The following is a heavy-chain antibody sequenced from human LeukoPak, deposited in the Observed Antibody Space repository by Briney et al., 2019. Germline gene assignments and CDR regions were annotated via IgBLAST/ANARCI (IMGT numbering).Heavy chain of an antibody. J-gene: IGHJ5*02. V-gene: IGHV4-39*01. D-gene: IGHD3-22*01. CDR2: VYYSGST. CDR1: GGSISSSSYY. Sequence: SETLSLTCTVSGGSISSSSYYWGWIRQPPGKGLEWIGSVYYSGSTYYNPSLKSRVTISVDTSKNQFSLKLSSVTAADTAVYYCARREILYYYDSSYFDPWGQGTLVTVSS. CDR3: ARREILYYYDSSYFDP.